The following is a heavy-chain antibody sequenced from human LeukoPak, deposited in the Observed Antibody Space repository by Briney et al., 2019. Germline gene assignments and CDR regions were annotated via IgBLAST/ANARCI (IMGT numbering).Heavy chain of an antibody. Sequence: KPSETLSLTCSVSGDPISSYYWSWIRQPPGKGLEWIGYIYYSGSTKYSPSLKSRVTLLADTSQNQLFLKLSSVTAADTAVYYCARAKSGVAGFFDYWGQGALVTVSS. CDR1: GDPISSYY. J-gene: IGHJ4*02. CDR3: ARAKSGVAGFFDY. CDR2: IYYSGST. V-gene: IGHV4-59*01. D-gene: IGHD6-19*01.